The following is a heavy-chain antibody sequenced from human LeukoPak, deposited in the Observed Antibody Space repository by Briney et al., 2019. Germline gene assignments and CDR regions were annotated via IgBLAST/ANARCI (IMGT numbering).Heavy chain of an antibody. CDR2: INAGNGNT. CDR3: ARDPFLEWLLRPEYYFDY. Sequence: GASVKVSCKASGYTFTSYAMHWVRQAPGQRLEWMGWINAGNGNTKYSQKFQGRVTITRDTSASTAYMELSSLRSEDTAVYYCARDPFLEWLLRPEYYFDYWGQGTLVTVSS. CDR1: GYTFTSYA. D-gene: IGHD3-3*01. J-gene: IGHJ4*02. V-gene: IGHV1-3*01.